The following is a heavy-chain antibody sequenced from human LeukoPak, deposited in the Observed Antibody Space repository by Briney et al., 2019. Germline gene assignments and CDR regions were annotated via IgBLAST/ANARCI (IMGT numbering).Heavy chain of an antibody. CDR1: RYTFTDNY. V-gene: IGHV1-2*06. CDR3: ARAPPNSGSYYRLHSWFDP. Sequence: GASVKVSCKASRYTFTDNYMHWVRQAPGQGLEWMGRINPNSGGTNYAQKFQGRVTMTRDTSISTAYMELSSLRSDDTAFYYCARAPPNSGSYYRLHSWFDPWGQGALVTVSS. J-gene: IGHJ5*02. D-gene: IGHD3-10*01. CDR2: INPNSGGT.